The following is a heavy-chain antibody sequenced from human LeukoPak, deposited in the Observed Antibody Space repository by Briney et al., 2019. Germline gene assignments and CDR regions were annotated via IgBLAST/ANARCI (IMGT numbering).Heavy chain of an antibody. D-gene: IGHD2-2*01. CDR2: ISSSSSTI. Sequence: GGSLRLSCAASGFTFSSYSMNWVRQAPGKGLEWVSYISSSSSTIYYADSVKGRFTISRDNAKNSLYLQMNSLRAEDTAVYYCARKYCSSTSCYFTNMDVWGKGTTVTVSS. CDR1: GFTFSSYS. J-gene: IGHJ6*03. V-gene: IGHV3-48*04. CDR3: ARKYCSSTSCYFTNMDV.